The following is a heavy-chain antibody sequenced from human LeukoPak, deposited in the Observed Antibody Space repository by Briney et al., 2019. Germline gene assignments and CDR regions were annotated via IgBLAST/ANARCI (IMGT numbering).Heavy chain of an antibody. D-gene: IGHD5-24*01. J-gene: IGHJ5*02. Sequence: GGSLRLSCAVSGFTVSDNYINWVRQAPGKGLEWVSVIYGSGSTYYTDSVKGRFTISRDNSKNTLYLQMNSLRAGDTAVYYCARASDPWLQLTWGQGTLVTVSS. CDR1: GFTVSDNY. CDR2: IYGSGST. V-gene: IGHV3-53*01. CDR3: ARASDPWLQLT.